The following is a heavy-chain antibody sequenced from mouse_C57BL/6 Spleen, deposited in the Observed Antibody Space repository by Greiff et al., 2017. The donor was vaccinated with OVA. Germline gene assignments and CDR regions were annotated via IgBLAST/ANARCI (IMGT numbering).Heavy chain of an antibody. CDR2: IHPNSGST. CDR3: ARDTIYYDSKYFDV. V-gene: IGHV1-64*01. CDR1: GYTFTSYW. D-gene: IGHD2-4*01. J-gene: IGHJ1*03. Sequence: QVQLQQPGAELVKPGASVKLSCKASGYTFTSYWMHWVKQRPGQGLEWIGMIHPNSGSTNYNEKFKSKATLTVDKSSSTAYMQLSSLTSEDSAVYYCARDTIYYDSKYFDVWGTGTTVTVSS.